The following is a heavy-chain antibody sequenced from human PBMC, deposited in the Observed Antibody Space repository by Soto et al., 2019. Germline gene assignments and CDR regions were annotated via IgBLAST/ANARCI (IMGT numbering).Heavy chain of an antibody. D-gene: IGHD2-21*01. V-gene: IGHV4-61*01. CDR2: IYYSGST. Sequence: SETLSLTCTVSGGSVSSGSYYWSWIRQPPGKGLEWIGYIYYSGSTNYNPSLKSRVTISVDTSKNQFSLKLSSVTAADTAVHYCAREPSAFISQIDYWGLGTLVTSPQ. J-gene: IGHJ4*02. CDR3: AREPSAFISQIDY. CDR1: GGSVSSGSYY.